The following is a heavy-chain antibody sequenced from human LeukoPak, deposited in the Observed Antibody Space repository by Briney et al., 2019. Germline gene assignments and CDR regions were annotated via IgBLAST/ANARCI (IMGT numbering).Heavy chain of an antibody. CDR1: GGSFTSNY. V-gene: IGHV4-59*01. Sequence: SETLSLTCTVSGGSFTSNYRTWIRQPPGKGLEWIGYISYSEGTNYNPSLKSRVTMSVDTSKNQFSLKLSSVTAADTAVYYCARERDYGDRLFDYWGQGTLVTVSS. CDR3: ARERDYGDRLFDY. D-gene: IGHD4-17*01. J-gene: IGHJ4*02. CDR2: ISYSEGT.